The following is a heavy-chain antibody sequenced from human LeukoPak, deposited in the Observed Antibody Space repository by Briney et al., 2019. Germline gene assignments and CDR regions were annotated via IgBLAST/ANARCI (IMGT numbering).Heavy chain of an antibody. J-gene: IGHJ4*02. CDR2: IIPIPGMA. CDR1: AGTFSFNA. CDR3: ARAVVVARELMAYFDY. D-gene: IGHD3-10*01. Sequence: AVKLTCKASAGTFSFNAHALVRQAPGQGLELMGMIIPIPGMANYAQKFQGGVMITADSSTSTAYLEVCSLRCEDTAVYYCARAVVVARELMAYFDYWGQGTLVTVSS. V-gene: IGHV1-69*04.